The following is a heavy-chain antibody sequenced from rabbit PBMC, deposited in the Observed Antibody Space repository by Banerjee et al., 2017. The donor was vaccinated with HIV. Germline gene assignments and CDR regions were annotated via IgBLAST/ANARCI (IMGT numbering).Heavy chain of an antibody. CDR2: IYVGSTGRT. CDR3: ARVDYVGYVFAYYSNF. CDR1: GFSFNSYYY. D-gene: IGHD6-1*01. Sequence: QEQVVESGGGLVTLGGSLTLTCKASGFSFNSYYYMCWVRQAPGKRPEWIACIYVGSTGRTDYASWAKGRFTISSHNAQNTLYLQMTSLTAADTATYFCARVDYVGYVFAYYSNFWGQGTLVTVS. J-gene: IGHJ4*01. V-gene: IGHV1S45*01.